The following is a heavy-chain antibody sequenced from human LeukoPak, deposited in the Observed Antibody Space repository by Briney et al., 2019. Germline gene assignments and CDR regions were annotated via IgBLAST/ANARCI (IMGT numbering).Heavy chain of an antibody. V-gene: IGHV4-34*01. CDR3: ATFSIAAASSVGGPFDY. J-gene: IGHJ4*02. Sequence: PSETLSLTCAVYGGSFSGYYWSWIRQPPGKGLEWIGEINHSGSTNYNPSLKNRVTISVDTSKNQFSLKLSSVTAADTAVYYCATFSIAAASSVGGPFDYWGQGTLVTVSS. CDR1: GGSFSGYY. CDR2: INHSGST. D-gene: IGHD6-13*01.